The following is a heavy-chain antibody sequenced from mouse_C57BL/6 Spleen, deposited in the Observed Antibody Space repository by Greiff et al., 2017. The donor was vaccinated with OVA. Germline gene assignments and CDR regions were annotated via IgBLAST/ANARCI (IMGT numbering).Heavy chain of an antibody. CDR2: INPYNGGT. CDR3: ARQGSDVDY. V-gene: IGHV1-19*01. CDR1: GYTFTDYY. Sequence: EVKLQQSGPVLVKPGASVKMSCKASGYTFTDYYMNWVKQSHGKSLEWIGVINPYNGGTSYNQKFKGKATLTVDKSSSTAYMELNSLTSEDSAVYYCARQGSDVDYWGQGTTLTVSS. D-gene: IGHD1-1*02. J-gene: IGHJ2*01.